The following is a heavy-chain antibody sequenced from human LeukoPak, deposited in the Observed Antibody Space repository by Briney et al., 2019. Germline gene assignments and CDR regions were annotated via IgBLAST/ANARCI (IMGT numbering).Heavy chain of an antibody. Sequence: GRSLRLSCVVSGFNSEDHAMHWVRQAPGKGLVWVSRIASDGSSTTYADSVKGRFSISRDNAKNTLYLQMNSLRVEDTAVYYCARGRPHGNDYWGQGTLVTVSS. V-gene: IGHV3-74*01. J-gene: IGHJ4*02. CDR3: ARGRPHGNDY. CDR2: IASDGSST. D-gene: IGHD4-23*01. CDR1: GFNSEDHA.